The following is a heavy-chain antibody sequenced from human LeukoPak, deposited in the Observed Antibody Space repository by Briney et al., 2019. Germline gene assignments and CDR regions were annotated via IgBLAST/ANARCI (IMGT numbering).Heavy chain of an antibody. CDR1: GGSIISYY. Sequence: SETPSLTCTVSGGSIISYYWSWIRKPPGKGLECIGYIYYSGSTNYNPSLKSRVTISVDTSKNQFSLKLSSVTAADTAVYYCAREGNAAFSYYYYYGMDVWGQGTTVTVSS. CDR2: IYYSGST. V-gene: IGHV4-59*12. D-gene: IGHD1-1*01. J-gene: IGHJ6*02. CDR3: AREGNAAFSYYYYYGMDV.